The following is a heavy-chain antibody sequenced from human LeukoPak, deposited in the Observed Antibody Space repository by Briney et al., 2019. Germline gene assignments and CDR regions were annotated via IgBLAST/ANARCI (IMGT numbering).Heavy chain of an antibody. CDR3: ARDGLVVPAA. CDR1: GGSISSGGYY. J-gene: IGHJ4*02. V-gene: IGHV4-30-2*01. CDR2: IYHSGST. D-gene: IGHD2-2*01. Sequence: PSETLSLTCTVSGGSISSGGYYWSWIRQPPGKGLEWIGYIYHSGSTYYNPSLKSRVTISVDRSKNQFSLKLSSVTAADTAVYYCARDGLVVPAAWGQGTLVTVSS.